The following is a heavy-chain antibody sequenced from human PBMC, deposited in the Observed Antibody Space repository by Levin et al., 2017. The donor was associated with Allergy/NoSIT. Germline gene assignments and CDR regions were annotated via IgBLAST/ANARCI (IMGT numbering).Heavy chain of an antibody. V-gene: IGHV3-9*01. CDR3: VKDIRSYDSSGTFDY. CDR2: ISWNSAMI. J-gene: IGHJ4*02. Sequence: AGGSLRLSCEASGFFFGDYGLHWVRQVPGKGLEWVSGISWNSAMIGYADSVEGRFTVSRDNAKNALYLQMSNLRPDDTALYYCVKDIRSYDSSGTFDYWGQGVLVTVSS. D-gene: IGHD3-22*01. CDR1: GFFFGDYG.